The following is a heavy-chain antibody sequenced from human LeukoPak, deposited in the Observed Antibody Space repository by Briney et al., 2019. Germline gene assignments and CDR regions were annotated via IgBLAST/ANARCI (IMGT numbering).Heavy chain of an antibody. Sequence: SETLSLTCTVSGGSISSYYWSWIRQSPGKGLECIGYIHYTGSTNYNPSLKSRVTISVDTSKNQFSLKLSSVTAADTAVYYCARVDVGNYYYYYMDVWGKGTTVTVSS. CDR1: GGSISSYY. CDR3: ARVDVGNYYYYYMDV. V-gene: IGHV4-59*12. CDR2: IHYTGST. D-gene: IGHD7-27*01. J-gene: IGHJ6*03.